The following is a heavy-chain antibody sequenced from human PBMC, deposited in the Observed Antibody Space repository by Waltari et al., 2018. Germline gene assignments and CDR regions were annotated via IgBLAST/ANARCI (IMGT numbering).Heavy chain of an antibody. D-gene: IGHD3-3*01. J-gene: IGHJ4*02. V-gene: IGHV1-3*04. Sequence: QAQLVQSGAEVKKPGASVKVSCKASGYTFTSYAMHWVRQAPGQRLEWMGWINTGNGNTKYSQKCQGRVTITRDTSASTAYMELSSLRSEDTAVYYCARDRTPGVRLITIVGVGSHPGFDYWGQGTLVTVSS. CDR3: ARDRTPGVRLITIVGVGSHPGFDY. CDR2: INTGNGNT. CDR1: GYTFTSYA.